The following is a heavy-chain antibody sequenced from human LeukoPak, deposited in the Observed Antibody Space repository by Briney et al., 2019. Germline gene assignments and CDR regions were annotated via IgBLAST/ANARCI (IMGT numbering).Heavy chain of an antibody. CDR1: GYTFTTYD. V-gene: IGHV1-8*01. CDR2: MNPNSGNT. CDR3: ARRIRGAPTDH. D-gene: IGHD3-10*01. Sequence: ASVKVSCKASGYTFTTYDLNWVRQATGQGLEWMGWMNPNSGNTGYAQKFQGSVTMTRNISITTAYMELSNLTSEDTAVYYCARRIRGAPTDHWGQGTLVTVSS. J-gene: IGHJ4*02.